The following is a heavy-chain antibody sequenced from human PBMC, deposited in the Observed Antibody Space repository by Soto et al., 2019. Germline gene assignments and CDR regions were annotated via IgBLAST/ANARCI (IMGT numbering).Heavy chain of an antibody. CDR2: ISSSSSYI. D-gene: IGHD3-16*01. V-gene: IGHV3-21*01. J-gene: IGHJ4*02. CDR3: ARDYGGYGGFDY. Sequence: EVQLVESGGGLVKPGGSLRLSCAASGFTFSSYSMNWVRQAPGKGLAWVSSISSSSSYIYYADSVKGRFTISRDNAKNSLYLQMNSLRAEDTAVYYCARDYGGYGGFDYWGQGTLVTVSS. CDR1: GFTFSSYS.